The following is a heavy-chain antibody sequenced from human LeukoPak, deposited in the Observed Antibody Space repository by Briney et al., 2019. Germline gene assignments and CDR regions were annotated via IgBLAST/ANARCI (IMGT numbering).Heavy chain of an antibody. V-gene: IGHV3-21*01. D-gene: IGHD3-22*01. CDR3: ARDQSIGVVVARDDAFDI. CDR1: GFTFSSYS. J-gene: IGHJ3*02. CDR2: ISSSSSYI. Sequence: GGSLRLSCAASGFTFSSYSMNWVRQAPGKGLEWVSSISSSSSYIYYADSVKGRFTISRDNAKNSLYLQMNSLRAEDTAVYYCARDQSIGVVVARDDAFDIWGQGTMVTVSS.